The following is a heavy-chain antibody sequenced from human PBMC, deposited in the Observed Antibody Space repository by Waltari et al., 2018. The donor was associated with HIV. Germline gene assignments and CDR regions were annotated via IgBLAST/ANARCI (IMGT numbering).Heavy chain of an antibody. CDR1: GFTFSSYA. CDR3: TRASAADLDF. CDR2: ISDDRTNK. J-gene: IGHJ4*02. V-gene: IGHV3-30-3*01. Sequence: QVQLVESGAGVLQPGRSLRLSCAASGFTFSSYAMHWVRQAPGEVLESLGCISDDRTNKYYADSVKDRFSIYRDNSQNTLYLQMSSLRPEDTAVYYCTRASAADLDFWGQGTLVTVAS. D-gene: IGHD2-2*01.